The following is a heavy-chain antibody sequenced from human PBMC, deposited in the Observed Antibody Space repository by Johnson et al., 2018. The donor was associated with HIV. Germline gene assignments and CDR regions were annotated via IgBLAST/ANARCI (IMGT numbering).Heavy chain of an antibody. D-gene: IGHD3-9*01. Sequence: VQLVESGGGLVQPGRSLRLSCAASGFTFDDYAMHWVRQAPGKGLEWVSGISWNSGNIGYADSVKGRFTISRDNAKNSLYLQMNSLRAEDTALYYCARHYAILTDPDAFDVWGQGTMVTVSS. CDR3: ARHYAILTDPDAFDV. V-gene: IGHV3-9*01. J-gene: IGHJ3*01. CDR2: ISWNSGNI. CDR1: GFTFDDYA.